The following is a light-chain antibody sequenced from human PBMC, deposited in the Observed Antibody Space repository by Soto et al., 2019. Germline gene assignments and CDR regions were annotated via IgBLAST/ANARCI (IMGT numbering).Light chain of an antibody. CDR3: QQGNSLPLT. CDR1: QGINSW. V-gene: IGKV1-12*01. J-gene: IGKJ4*01. CDR2: AAS. Sequence: DIQMTQSPSFVSASVGDRVTITCRASQGINSWLAWYQQKPGRAPKVLIYAASTLESGVPSRFSGSGSGTDFTLTISSLQPEDFATYFCQQGNSLPLTFAGGTKVEIK.